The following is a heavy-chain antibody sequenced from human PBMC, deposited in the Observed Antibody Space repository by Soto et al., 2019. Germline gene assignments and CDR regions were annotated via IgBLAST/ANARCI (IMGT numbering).Heavy chain of an antibody. CDR3: ARGYYYDSSGYYPVLDY. J-gene: IGHJ4*02. Sequence: SLRLSCAASGFTFSSNAMSWVRQAPGKGLEWVSAISGSGGSIYYADSVKGRFTISRDNSKDTLYLQMSILRAEDTAVYYCARGYYYDSSGYYPVLDYWGQGTLVTVSS. CDR2: ISGSGGSI. CDR1: GFTFSSNA. D-gene: IGHD3-22*01. V-gene: IGHV3-23*01.